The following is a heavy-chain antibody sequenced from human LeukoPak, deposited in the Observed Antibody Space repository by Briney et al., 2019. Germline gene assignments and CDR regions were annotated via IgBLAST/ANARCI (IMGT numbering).Heavy chain of an antibody. J-gene: IGHJ4*02. V-gene: IGHV3-23*01. Sequence: GGSLRLSCTVSGFTFSSYGMAWVRQAPGKGLEWVSAISGSGGSTYYADSVKGRFTIPRDNSKNTLYLQMNSLRAEDTAIYYCAQDQGLWSFDSWGQGTLVTVSS. CDR1: GFTFSSYG. D-gene: IGHD5-18*01. CDR3: AQDQGLWSFDS. CDR2: ISGSGGST.